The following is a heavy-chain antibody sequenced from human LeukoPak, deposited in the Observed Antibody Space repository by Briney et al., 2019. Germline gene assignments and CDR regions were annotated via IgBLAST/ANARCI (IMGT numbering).Heavy chain of an antibody. V-gene: IGHV1-2*02. CDR2: INPNSGGT. CDR3: ARAGCSSTSCYLDY. CDR1: GYTFTGYY. D-gene: IGHD2-2*01. Sequence: ASVKVSCRASGYTFTGYYMHWVRQAPGQGLEWMGWINPNSGGTNYAQKFQGRVTMTRDTSISTAYMELSRLRSDDTAVYYCARAGCSSTSCYLDYWGQGTLVTVSS. J-gene: IGHJ4*02.